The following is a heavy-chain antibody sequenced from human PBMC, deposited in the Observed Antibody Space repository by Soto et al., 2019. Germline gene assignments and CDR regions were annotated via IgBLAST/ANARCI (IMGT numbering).Heavy chain of an antibody. D-gene: IGHD1-26*01. V-gene: IGHV3-53*01. CDR2: IYSGGST. Sequence: GGSLRLSCAVSGFSVSTYYMSWVRQAPGKGLEWVSLIYSGGSTDYADSVKGRFIISRDNFKSALYLQMNSLRPEDTAVYYCARSSYSGTYFIDSWGQGTLVTVSS. J-gene: IGHJ4*02. CDR3: ARSSYSGTYFIDS. CDR1: GFSVSTYY.